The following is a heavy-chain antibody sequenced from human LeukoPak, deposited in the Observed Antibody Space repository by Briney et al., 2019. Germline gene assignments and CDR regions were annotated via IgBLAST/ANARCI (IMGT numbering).Heavy chain of an antibody. D-gene: IGHD1-14*01. Sequence: ASVKVSCKASGYTSTSYYMHWVRQAPGQGLEWMGIINPSGGSTSYAQKFQGRVTMTRDTSTSTVYMELSSLRSEDTAVYYCARSREPWVFDYWGQGTLVTVSS. CDR2: INPSGGST. CDR3: ARSREPWVFDY. CDR1: GYTSTSYY. V-gene: IGHV1-46*01. J-gene: IGHJ4*02.